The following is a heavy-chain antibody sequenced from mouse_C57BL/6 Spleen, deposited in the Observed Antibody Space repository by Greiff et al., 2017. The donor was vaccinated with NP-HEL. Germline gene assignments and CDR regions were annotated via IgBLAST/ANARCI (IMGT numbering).Heavy chain of an antibody. Sequence: EVQLQQSGPELVKPGASVKIPCKASGYTFTDYNMDWVKQSHGQSLEWIGDINPNNGGTISNQKFKGKATLTVDNSSSTAYIELRSLTSEDTAGYYGARGLGRENWFAYWGQGTLVTVSA. CDR2: INPNNGGT. J-gene: IGHJ3*01. CDR3: ARGLGRENWFAY. CDR1: GYTFTDYN. V-gene: IGHV1-18*01. D-gene: IGHD4-1*01.